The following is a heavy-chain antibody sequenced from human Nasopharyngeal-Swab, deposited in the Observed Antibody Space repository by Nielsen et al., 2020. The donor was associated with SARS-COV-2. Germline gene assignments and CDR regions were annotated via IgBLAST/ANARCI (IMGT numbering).Heavy chain of an antibody. V-gene: IGHV3-7*01. Sequence: GESLKISCADSRFTFSNYWMSWVRQAPGKGLEWVANIKEDGSAKYYVDSVKGRFTISRDNAEKSLYLEMNGLRAEDTAVYYCATSRGGGAYNYVLDYWGQGTLVTVSS. D-gene: IGHD3-16*01. CDR3: ATSRGGGAYNYVLDY. J-gene: IGHJ4*02. CDR1: RFTFSNYW. CDR2: IKEDGSAK.